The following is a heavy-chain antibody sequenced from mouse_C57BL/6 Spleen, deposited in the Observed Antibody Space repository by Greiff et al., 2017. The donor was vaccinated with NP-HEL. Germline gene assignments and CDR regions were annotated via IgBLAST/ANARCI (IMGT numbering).Heavy chain of an antibody. CDR1: GYSITSGYD. CDR3: ARGYFDV. Sequence: EVKLMESGPGMVKPSQSLSLTCTVTGYSITSGYDWHWIRHLPGNKLEWMGYISYSGSTNYNPSLKSRISITHDTSKNHFFLKLNSVTTEDTATYYCARGYFDVWGTGTTVTVSS. J-gene: IGHJ1*03. CDR2: ISYSGST. V-gene: IGHV3-1*01.